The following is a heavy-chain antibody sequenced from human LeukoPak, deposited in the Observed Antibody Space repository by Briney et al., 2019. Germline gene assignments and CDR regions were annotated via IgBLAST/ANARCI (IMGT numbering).Heavy chain of an antibody. D-gene: IGHD5-18*01. CDR2: IYSGGST. CDR1: GFTFTSYS. CDR3: AREGPSGYGYGSFDY. V-gene: IGHV3-53*01. Sequence: GGSLRLSCAASGFTFTSYSMSWVRQAPGKGLEWVSVIYSGGSTYYADSVKGRFTISRDNSKNTLYLQMNSLRAEDTAVYYCAREGPSGYGYGSFDYWGQGTLVTVSS. J-gene: IGHJ4*02.